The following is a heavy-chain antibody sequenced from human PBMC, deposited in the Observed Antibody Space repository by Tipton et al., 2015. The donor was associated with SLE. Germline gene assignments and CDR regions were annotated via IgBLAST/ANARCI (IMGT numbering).Heavy chain of an antibody. D-gene: IGHD3-9*01. CDR1: GGSISSYY. CDR2: IYYSGST. CDR3: AREQPYRYYDILTGCYNDGMDV. V-gene: IGHV4-59*01. Sequence: TLSLTCTVSGGSISSYYWSWIRQPPGKGLEWIGYIYYSGSTNYNPSLKSRVTISVDTSKNQFSLKLSSVTAADTAVYYCAREQPYRYYDILTGCYNDGMDVWGQGTTVTVSS. J-gene: IGHJ6*02.